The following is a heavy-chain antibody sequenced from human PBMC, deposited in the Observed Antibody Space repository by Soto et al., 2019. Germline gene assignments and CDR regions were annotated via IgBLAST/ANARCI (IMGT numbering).Heavy chain of an antibody. CDR2: ISAYNGNT. Sequence: ASVKVSCKASCYTFTSYGISCVRQAPGQGLEWMGWISAYNGNTNYAQKLQGRVTMTTDTSTSTAYMELRSLRSDDTAVYYCARGGGSSSRYYYGMDVWGQGTMVTVSS. D-gene: IGHD6-6*01. J-gene: IGHJ6*02. CDR3: ARGGGSSSRYYYGMDV. V-gene: IGHV1-18*01. CDR1: CYTFTSYG.